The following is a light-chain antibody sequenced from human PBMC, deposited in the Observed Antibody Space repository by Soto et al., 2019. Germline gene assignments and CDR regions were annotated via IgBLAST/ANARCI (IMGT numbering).Light chain of an antibody. CDR2: AAS. J-gene: IGKJ2*01. CDR1: QSISSY. CDR3: QQSYSTPQDT. Sequence: DIQMTQSPSSLSASVGDRVTITCRASQSISSYLNWYQQKPGKAPKLLIDAASCLQSGVPSRFSCSGSGTDFTLTISSLQPEDFATYYCQQSYSTPQDTFGQGTKLEIK. V-gene: IGKV1-39*01.